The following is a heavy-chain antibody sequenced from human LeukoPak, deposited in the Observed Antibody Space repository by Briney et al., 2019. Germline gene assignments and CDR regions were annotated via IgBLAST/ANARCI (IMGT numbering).Heavy chain of an antibody. V-gene: IGHV5-51*01. D-gene: IGHD4-17*01. CDR1: GYSFTNYW. CDR2: IYPDDSDA. Sequence: GESLKIFCKGSGYSFTNYWIGWVRQMPGKGLEWMGIIYPDDSDARYSPSFRGQVTISADKSISTAYLQWSSLKASDTAIYYCARQNGTVSTPDSWGQGTLVTVSS. CDR3: ARQNGTVSTPDS. J-gene: IGHJ4*02.